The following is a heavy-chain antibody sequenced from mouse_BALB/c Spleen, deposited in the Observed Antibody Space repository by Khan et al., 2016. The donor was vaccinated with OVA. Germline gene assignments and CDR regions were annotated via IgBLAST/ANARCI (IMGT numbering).Heavy chain of an antibody. CDR3: ARIYGSDFDY. CDR2: INPHIGET. J-gene: IGHJ2*01. Sequence: EVKLEESGPELVKPGASVKISCKASGYSFTGYFMNWVMQSHGKSLEWIGRINPHIGETFYNPKFKGKATLTVDESSSTAYIEIRSLASEDSAVYCCARIYGSDFDYWGQGTTLTVSS. CDR1: GYSFTGYF. V-gene: IGHV1-20*02. D-gene: IGHD1-1*01.